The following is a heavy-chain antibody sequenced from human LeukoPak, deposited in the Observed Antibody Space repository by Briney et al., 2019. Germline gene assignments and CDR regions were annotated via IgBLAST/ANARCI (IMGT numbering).Heavy chain of an antibody. Sequence: GGSLRLSCAASGFTFSNAWMHWVRQAPGKGLVWVSRINAAGGFTSYADSVKGRFTISRDNAKNTVYLQMDSLRAEDTAVYYCAKDSGWFRFDYWGQGTLVTVSS. CDR1: GFTFSNAW. CDR3: AKDSGWFRFDY. J-gene: IGHJ4*02. CDR2: INAAGGFT. D-gene: IGHD6-13*01. V-gene: IGHV3-74*01.